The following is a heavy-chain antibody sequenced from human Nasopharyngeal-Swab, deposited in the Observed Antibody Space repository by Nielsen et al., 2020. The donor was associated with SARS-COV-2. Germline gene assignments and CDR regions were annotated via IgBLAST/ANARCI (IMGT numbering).Heavy chain of an antibody. CDR1: GYTFTSYD. CDR3: ARSNNVLAPNYYGMDV. Sequence: SVKVSCKASGYTFTSYDIHWVRQAAGQGLEWMGWMNPNSGNTGYAQRFQGRVTITRITSMNIAHMELSSLRFEDTAIYYCARSNNVLAPNYYGMDVWGQGTTATVSS. D-gene: IGHD1-14*01. CDR2: MNPNSGNT. V-gene: IGHV1-8*03. J-gene: IGHJ6*02.